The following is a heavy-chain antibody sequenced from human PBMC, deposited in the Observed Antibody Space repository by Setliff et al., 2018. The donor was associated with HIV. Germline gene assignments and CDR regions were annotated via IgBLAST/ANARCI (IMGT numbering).Heavy chain of an antibody. Sequence: GGSLRLSCAASGFTFSTYSLNWVRQAPGKGLEWISCISSSSSSIYYADSVKGRFTISRDNAKNSLYLQMKSLRAEDTALYYCAKDFGYSYGYIFDYWGQGTLVT. CDR1: GFTFSTYS. J-gene: IGHJ4*02. V-gene: IGHV3-48*01. CDR3: AKDFGYSYGYIFDY. CDR2: ISSSSSSI. D-gene: IGHD5-18*01.